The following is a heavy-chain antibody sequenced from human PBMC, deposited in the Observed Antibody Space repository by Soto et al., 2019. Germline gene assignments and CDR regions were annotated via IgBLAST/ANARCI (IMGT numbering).Heavy chain of an antibody. D-gene: IGHD2-2*02. CDR3: TSGPYCSSSSCYRGDYYYYYGLDV. J-gene: IGHJ6*02. CDR1: GFTFGDYA. Sequence: LRLSCTTSGFTFGDYAVSWVRQAPGKGLEWVAFIRSEAFGGTTEYAASVKGRFTISRDDSKSIAYLQMNSLKTEDTAVYFCTSGPYCSSSSCYRGDYYYYYGLDVWGQGTTVTVSS. CDR2: IRSEAFGGTT. V-gene: IGHV3-49*04.